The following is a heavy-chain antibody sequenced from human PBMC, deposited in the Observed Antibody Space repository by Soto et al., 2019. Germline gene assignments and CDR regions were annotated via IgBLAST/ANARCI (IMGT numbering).Heavy chain of an antibody. D-gene: IGHD3-22*01. J-gene: IGHJ4*02. Sequence: GGSLRLSCAASGFTFSSYAMSWVRQAPGKGLEWVSAISGSGGSTYYADSVKGRFTISRDNSKNTLYLQMNSLRAEDTAVYYCAKDTHYYDSSGYYPVDYWGQGTLVTVSS. CDR1: GFTFSSYA. CDR2: ISGSGGST. V-gene: IGHV3-23*01. CDR3: AKDTHYYDSSGYYPVDY.